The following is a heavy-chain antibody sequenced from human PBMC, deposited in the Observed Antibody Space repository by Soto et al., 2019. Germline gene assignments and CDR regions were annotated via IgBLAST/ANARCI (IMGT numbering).Heavy chain of an antibody. V-gene: IGHV4-31*03. D-gene: IGHD4-4*01. CDR3: ARDYSNYAYYYYGMDV. CDR1: GGSISSGGYY. CDR2: IYYSGST. J-gene: IGHJ6*02. Sequence: SETLSLTCTVSGGSISSGGYYWSWIRQHPGKGLEWIGYIYYSGSTYYNPSLKSRATISVDTSKDQFSLKLSSVTAADTAVYYCARDYSNYAYYYYGMDVWGQGTAVTVSS.